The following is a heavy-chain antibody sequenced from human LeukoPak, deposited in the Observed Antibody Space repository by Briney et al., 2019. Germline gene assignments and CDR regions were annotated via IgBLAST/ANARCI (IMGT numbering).Heavy chain of an antibody. CDR1: GGSISSGDYY. D-gene: IGHD4-17*01. Sequence: TPSQTLSLTCTVSGGSISSGDYYWSWIRQPPGKGLEWIGYIYYSGSTYYNPSLKSRVTISVDTSKNQFSLKLSSVTAADTAVYYCARETPYGDYVKSGWFDPWGQGTLVTVSS. V-gene: IGHV4-30-4*01. CDR3: ARETPYGDYVKSGWFDP. CDR2: IYYSGST. J-gene: IGHJ5*02.